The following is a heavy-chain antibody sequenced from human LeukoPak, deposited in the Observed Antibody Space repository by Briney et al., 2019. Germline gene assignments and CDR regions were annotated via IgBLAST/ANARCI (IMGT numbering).Heavy chain of an antibody. Sequence: GGSLRLSCAASEFTLSNYAMSWIRQAPGKGLEWVSAISGSGGSTYYADSVKGRFTISRDNSKNTLYLQMNSLRAEDTAVYYCAKDTEQLALDYWGQGTLVTVSS. CDR3: AKDTEQLALDY. CDR1: EFTLSNYA. D-gene: IGHD6-13*01. J-gene: IGHJ4*02. CDR2: ISGSGGST. V-gene: IGHV3-23*01.